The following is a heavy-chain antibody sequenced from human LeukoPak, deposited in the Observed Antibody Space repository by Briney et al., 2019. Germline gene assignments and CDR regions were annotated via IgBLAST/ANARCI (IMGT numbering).Heavy chain of an antibody. V-gene: IGHV1-8*01. D-gene: IGHD2-15*01. Sequence: ASVKVSCKASGYTFTSYDINWVRQATGQGLEWMGWMNPSSGNTGYAQKFQGRVTMTRNTSISTAYMELSSLRSEDTAVYYCARTARYCSGGSCSSTLYYYYYYMDVWGKGTTVTISS. CDR3: ARTARYCSGGSCSSTLYYYYYYMDV. J-gene: IGHJ6*03. CDR1: GYTFTSYD. CDR2: MNPSSGNT.